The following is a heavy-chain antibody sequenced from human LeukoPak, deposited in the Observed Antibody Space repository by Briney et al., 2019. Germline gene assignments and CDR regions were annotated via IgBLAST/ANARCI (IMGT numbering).Heavy chain of an antibody. CDR3: AKDLSVGWELLPFGYYYYMDV. Sequence: GGSLRLSCAASGFTFSSYSMNWVRQAPGKGLEWVSSISSSRSFIYYADSLKGRFTISRDNANNLLYLQMNRLRAEDTAVYYSAKDLSVGWELLPFGYYYYMDVWGQGTTVTVSS. D-gene: IGHD1-26*01. CDR1: GFTFSSYS. CDR2: ISSSRSFI. V-gene: IGHV3-21*01. J-gene: IGHJ6*03.